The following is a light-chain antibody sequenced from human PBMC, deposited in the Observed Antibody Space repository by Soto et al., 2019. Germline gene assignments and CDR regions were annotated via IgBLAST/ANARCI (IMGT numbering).Light chain of an antibody. CDR2: GAS. CDR3: QQYVTSPWA. J-gene: IGKJ1*01. CDR1: QNVSSSF. V-gene: IGKV3-20*01. Sequence: EIVLTQSPGTLSLSPGERATISCRASQNVSSSFLAWYQQKPGQAPRLLIYGASSRATGIPDRFSGSGSGTDFTLTISRLEPEDFAVYYCQQYVTSPWAFGQGTKVEIE.